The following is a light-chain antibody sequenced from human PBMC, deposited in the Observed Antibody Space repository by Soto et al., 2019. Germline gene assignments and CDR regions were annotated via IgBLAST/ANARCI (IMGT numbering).Light chain of an antibody. CDR1: QSVSSSY. CDR2: GPS. Sequence: EIVLTQSPGTLSLSPGERATLSCRASQSVSSSYLAWYQQKPGQAPRLLIYGPSSRATGIPDRFSGSGSGTHFTLTISRLEPEDFAVYYCRQYDSSPITFGQGTRLEIK. J-gene: IGKJ5*01. CDR3: RQYDSSPIT. V-gene: IGKV3-20*01.